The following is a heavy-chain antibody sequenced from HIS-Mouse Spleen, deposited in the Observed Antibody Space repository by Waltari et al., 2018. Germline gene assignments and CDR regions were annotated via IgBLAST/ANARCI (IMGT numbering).Heavy chain of an antibody. CDR3: AREIPYSSSWYDWYFDL. V-gene: IGHV4-39*07. Sequence: QLQLQESGPGLVKPSETLSLTCTVSGGSIRSSSYYWGWIRQPPGKGLEWIGRIYYGGSTYYNPSLKSRVTISVDTSKNQFSLKLSSVTAADTAVYYCAREIPYSSSWYDWYFDLWGRGTLVTVSS. J-gene: IGHJ2*01. CDR2: IYYGGST. D-gene: IGHD6-13*01. CDR1: GGSIRSSSYY.